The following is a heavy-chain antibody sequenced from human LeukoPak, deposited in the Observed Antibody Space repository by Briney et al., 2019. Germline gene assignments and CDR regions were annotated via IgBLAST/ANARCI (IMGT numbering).Heavy chain of an antibody. D-gene: IGHD3-22*01. Sequence: GGSLRLSCAASGFTFSNYGMHWVRRAPGKGLEWVSAISGSGGSTYYADSVKGRFTISRDNSKNTLYLQMNSLRAEDTAVYYCAKSYYDSSGYYYEPIDYWGQGTLVTVSS. CDR1: GFTFSNYG. CDR3: AKSYYDSSGYYYEPIDY. V-gene: IGHV3-23*01. J-gene: IGHJ4*02. CDR2: ISGSGGST.